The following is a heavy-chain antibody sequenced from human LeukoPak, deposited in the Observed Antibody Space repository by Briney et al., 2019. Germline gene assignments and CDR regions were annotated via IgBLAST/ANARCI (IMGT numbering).Heavy chain of an antibody. CDR2: ISSSSSYI. CDR3: ARERGVDTGAWFDP. V-gene: IGHV3-21*01. D-gene: IGHD5-18*01. Sequence: PGGSLRLXCAASGFTFSSYSMNWVRQAPGKGLEWVSSISSSSSYIYYADSVKGRFTISRDNAKNSLYLQMNSLRAEDTAVYYCARERGVDTGAWFDPWGQGTLVTVSS. CDR1: GFTFSSYS. J-gene: IGHJ5*02.